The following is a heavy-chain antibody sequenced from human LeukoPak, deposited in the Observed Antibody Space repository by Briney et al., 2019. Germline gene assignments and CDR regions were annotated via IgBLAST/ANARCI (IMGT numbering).Heavy chain of an antibody. Sequence: SQTLSLTCTVSGGSIKNGDYYWSWIRQPPGKGLEWIGYIYYSGGTYYNPSLKSRVTISVDTSKNQFSLKLSSVTAADTAVYYCARDLKYQPRFDYWGQGTLVTVSS. CDR1: GGSIKNGDYY. CDR3: ARDLKYQPRFDY. CDR2: IYYSGGT. V-gene: IGHV4-30-4*08. D-gene: IGHD2-2*01. J-gene: IGHJ4*02.